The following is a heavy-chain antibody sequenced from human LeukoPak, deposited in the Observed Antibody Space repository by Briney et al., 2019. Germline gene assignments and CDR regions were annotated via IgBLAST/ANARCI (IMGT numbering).Heavy chain of an antibody. Sequence: RTSETLSLTCAVYGGSFSGYYWSWIRQPPGKGLEWIGEINHSGSTNYNPSLKSRVTISVDTSKNQFSLKLSSVTAADTAVYYCARHSNGGDCSGGSCYVFDYWGQGTLVTASS. J-gene: IGHJ4*02. D-gene: IGHD2-15*01. CDR1: GGSFSGYY. V-gene: IGHV4-34*01. CDR2: INHSGST. CDR3: ARHSNGGDCSGGSCYVFDY.